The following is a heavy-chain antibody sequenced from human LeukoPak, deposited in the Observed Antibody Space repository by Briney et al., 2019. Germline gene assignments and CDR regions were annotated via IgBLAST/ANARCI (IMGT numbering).Heavy chain of an antibody. J-gene: IGHJ4*02. Sequence: GGSLRLSCAASGFTFDDYAMHWVRQAPGKGLEWASGISWNSGSIGYADSVKGRFTISRDNAKNSLYLQMNSLRAEDTALYYCAKERGSSGWYYYFDYWGQGTLVTVSS. CDR1: GFTFDDYA. CDR3: AKERGSSGWYYYFDY. CDR2: ISWNSGSI. V-gene: IGHV3-9*01. D-gene: IGHD6-19*01.